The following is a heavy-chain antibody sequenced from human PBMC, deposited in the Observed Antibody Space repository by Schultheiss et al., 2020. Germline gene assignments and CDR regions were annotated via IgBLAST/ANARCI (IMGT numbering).Heavy chain of an antibody. V-gene: IGHV5-51*01. CDR1: GYSFTSYW. J-gene: IGHJ4*02. CDR2: IYPTDSDT. CDR3: ARRPTYCTNGVCHFDY. Sequence: GESLKISCKGSGYSFTSYWIGWVRQMPGKGLEWMGIIYPTDSDTRYSPSFQGQVTISADKSISTAYLQWSSLKASDTAMYYCARRPTYCTNGVCHFDYWGQGTLVTVSS. D-gene: IGHD2-8*01.